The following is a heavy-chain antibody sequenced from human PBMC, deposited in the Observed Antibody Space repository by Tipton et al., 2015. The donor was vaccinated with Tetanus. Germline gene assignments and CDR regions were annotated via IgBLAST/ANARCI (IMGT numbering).Heavy chain of an antibody. CDR2: VDRSGTT. J-gene: IGHJ4*02. Sequence: TLSLTCTVSGVSISGYYWSWIRQPAGKGLEWIGRVDRSGTTTYNPSLKGRVTMSLDTSKNQFSLRLTSVTAADTAVYYCARGLPREPFYFDYWGQGTLVTVSS. CDR1: GVSISGYY. V-gene: IGHV4-4*07. CDR3: ARGLPREPFYFDY. D-gene: IGHD1-26*01.